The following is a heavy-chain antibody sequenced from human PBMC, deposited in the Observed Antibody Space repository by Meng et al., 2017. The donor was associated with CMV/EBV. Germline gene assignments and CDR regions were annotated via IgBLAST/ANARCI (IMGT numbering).Heavy chain of an antibody. J-gene: IGHJ6*02. CDR2: IKSKTDGGTT. V-gene: IGHV3-15*01. CDR1: GFTFSNAW. CDR3: TTGHYYYGMDV. Sequence: GESLKISCAASGFTFSNAWMSWVRQAPGKGLEWVGRIKSKTDGGTTDYAAPAKGRFTISRDDSKNTLYLQMNSLKTEDTAVYYCTTGHYYYGMDVWSQGTTVTVSS.